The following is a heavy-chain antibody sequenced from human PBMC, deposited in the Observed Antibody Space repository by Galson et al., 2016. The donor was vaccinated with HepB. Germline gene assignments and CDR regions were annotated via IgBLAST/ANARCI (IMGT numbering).Heavy chain of an antibody. CDR2: IYYSGST. D-gene: IGHD6-19*01. CDR3: ATGISVAGKYYYYYMDV. V-gene: IGHV4-39*01. J-gene: IGHJ6*03. CDR1: GDSISGTEYY. Sequence: LSLTCIVSGDSISGTEYYWGWIRQSPGRGLEWIGSIYYSGSTYYNPSLESRVTISVDTSKNQFSLRLSSVTAADTAVYYCATGISVAGKYYYYYMDVGGTGTPVTVSS.